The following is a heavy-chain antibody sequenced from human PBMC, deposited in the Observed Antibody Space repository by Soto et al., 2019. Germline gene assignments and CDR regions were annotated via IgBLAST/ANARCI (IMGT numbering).Heavy chain of an antibody. J-gene: IGHJ2*01. Sequence: EVQLVESGGGLVQPGRSLRLSCAASGFTFDDYAMHWVRQAPGKGLEWVSGISWNSGSIGYADSVKGRFTISRDNAKNSLYLQMNSLRAEDTALYYCAKDVARVIPSWYFDLWGRGTLVTVSS. D-gene: IGHD5-12*01. V-gene: IGHV3-9*01. CDR3: AKDVARVIPSWYFDL. CDR2: ISWNSGSI. CDR1: GFTFDDYA.